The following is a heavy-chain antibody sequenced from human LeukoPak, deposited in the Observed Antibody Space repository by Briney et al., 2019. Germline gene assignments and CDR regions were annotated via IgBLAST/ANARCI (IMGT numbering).Heavy chain of an antibody. J-gene: IGHJ4*02. CDR3: AQMATMENVDY. Sequence: ASVKVSCKASGYTFTGYYMHWVRQAPGQGLEWMGRINPNSGGTNYAQKFQGRVTMTRDTSISTAYMELSRLRSDDTAVHYCAQMATMENVDYWGQGTLVTVSS. CDR2: INPNSGGT. D-gene: IGHD5-24*01. CDR1: GYTFTGYY. V-gene: IGHV1-2*06.